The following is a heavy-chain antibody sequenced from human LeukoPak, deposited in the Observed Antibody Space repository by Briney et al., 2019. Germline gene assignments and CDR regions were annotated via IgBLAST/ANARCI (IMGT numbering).Heavy chain of an antibody. J-gene: IGHJ4*02. CDR3: ARDQGQDSYGLLDY. V-gene: IGHV3-21*01. CDR1: GFTFSSYS. D-gene: IGHD5-18*01. CDR2: ISSSSSYI. Sequence: PGGSLRLSCAASGFTFSSYSVNWVRQAPGKGLEWVSSISSSSSYIYYADSVKGRFTISRDNAKNSLYLQMNSLRAEDTAVYYCARDQGQDSYGLLDYWGQGTLVTVSS.